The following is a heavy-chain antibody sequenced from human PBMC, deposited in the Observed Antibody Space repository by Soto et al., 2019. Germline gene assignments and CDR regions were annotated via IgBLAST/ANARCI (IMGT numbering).Heavy chain of an antibody. D-gene: IGHD3-22*01. CDR2: IYYSVST. CDR1: GGSISSSSYY. V-gene: IGHV4-39*01. Sequence: PSETLSLTCTVSGGSISSSSYYWGWIRQPPGKGLEWIGSIYYSVSTYYNPSLKSRVTISVDTSKNQFSLKPSYVTAADTAVHSCARHYDSSGYYRGLVEHIDYWGQGTLVTVSS. J-gene: IGHJ4*01. CDR3: ARHYDSSGYYRGLVEHIDY.